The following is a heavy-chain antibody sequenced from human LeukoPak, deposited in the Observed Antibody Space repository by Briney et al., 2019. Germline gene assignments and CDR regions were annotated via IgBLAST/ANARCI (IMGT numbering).Heavy chain of an antibody. V-gene: IGHV4-39*07. CDR3: ARDQGSPDY. Sequence: SQTLSLTCTVSGGSISSRSYYWGWIRQPPGKGLEWIGSIYYSGSTYYNPSLKSRVTTSLDTSKNQFSLKLNSVTAADTAVYYCARDQGSPDYWGQGTLVTVSS. CDR1: GGSISSRSYY. J-gene: IGHJ4*02. CDR2: IYYSGST.